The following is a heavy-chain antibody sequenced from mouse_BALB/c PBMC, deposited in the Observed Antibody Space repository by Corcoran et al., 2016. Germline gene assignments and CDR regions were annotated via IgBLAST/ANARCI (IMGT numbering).Heavy chain of an antibody. J-gene: IGHJ4*01. CDR2: IYPYNGGT. V-gene: IGHV1S29*02. CDR3: AREGTTVVARGYAMDY. CDR1: GYTFTDYN. D-gene: IGHD1-1*01. Sequence: EVQLQQSGPELVKPGASVKISCKASGYTFTDYNMHWVKQSHGKSLEWIGYIYPYNGGTGYNQKFKSKATLTVDNSSSTAYMELRSLTSEDSAVYYGAREGTTVVARGYAMDYWGQGTSVTVSS.